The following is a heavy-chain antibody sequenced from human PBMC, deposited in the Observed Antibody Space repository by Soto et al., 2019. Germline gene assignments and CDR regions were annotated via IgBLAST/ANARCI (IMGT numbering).Heavy chain of an antibody. D-gene: IGHD2-21*02. J-gene: IGHJ6*02. CDR1: GYTFTSYG. Sequence: QVQLVQSGAEVKKPGASVKVSCKASGYTFTSYGISWVRQAPGQGLEWMGWISAYNGNTNYAQKLQGRVTMTTDTSTSTAYMELRSLRSDDTAVYYCARDDCGGDCYSTKQDYYYYYYGLDVWGQGTTVTVSS. CDR3: ARDDCGGDCYSTKQDYYYYYYGLDV. V-gene: IGHV1-18*01. CDR2: ISAYNGNT.